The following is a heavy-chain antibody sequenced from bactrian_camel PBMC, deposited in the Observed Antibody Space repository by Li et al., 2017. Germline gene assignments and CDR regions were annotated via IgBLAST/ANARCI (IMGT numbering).Heavy chain of an antibody. CDR3: AAEAGRWAAPVLDGWCFGI. J-gene: IGHJ6*01. V-gene: IGHV3S31*01. Sequence: DVQLVESGGGSVQAGGSLRLSCAASGYAAGSNCVGWFRQAPGKEREGVARIYSTDGTTYYADSVKGRFTISQDSAKKTLYLQMNDLKPEDTAMYYCAAEAGRWAAPVLDGWCFGIWGQGTQVTVS. D-gene: IGHD6*01. CDR2: IYSTDGTT. CDR1: GYAAGSNC.